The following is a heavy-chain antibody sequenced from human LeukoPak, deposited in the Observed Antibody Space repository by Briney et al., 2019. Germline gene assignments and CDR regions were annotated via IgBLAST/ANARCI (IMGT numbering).Heavy chain of an antibody. CDR1: GITLSNYG. CDR2: ISDSGGRT. Sequence: GGSLRLSCAVSGITLSNYGMSWVRQAPGKGLEWVAGISDSGGRTKYADSVKGRFTISRDNSKNTLYLQMNSLRAEDTAVYYCAKGDVVVVAATAAQDYWGQGTLVTVSS. CDR3: AKGDVVVVAATAAQDY. V-gene: IGHV3-23*01. J-gene: IGHJ4*02. D-gene: IGHD2-15*01.